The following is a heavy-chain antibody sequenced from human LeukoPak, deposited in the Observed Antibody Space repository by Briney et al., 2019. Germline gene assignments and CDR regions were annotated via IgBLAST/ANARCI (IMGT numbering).Heavy chain of an antibody. CDR1: GYALTELS. J-gene: IGHJ4*02. CDR3: ATHPHRYDSSRYWLY. V-gene: IGHV1-24*01. Sequence: ASVKVSCKVSGYALTELSMHWVRQAPGKGLEWMGGFDPEDGETIYAQKFQGRVTMTEDTSTDTAYMELSSLRSEDTAVYYCATHPHRYDSSRYWLYWGQGTLVTVSS. D-gene: IGHD3-22*01. CDR2: FDPEDGET.